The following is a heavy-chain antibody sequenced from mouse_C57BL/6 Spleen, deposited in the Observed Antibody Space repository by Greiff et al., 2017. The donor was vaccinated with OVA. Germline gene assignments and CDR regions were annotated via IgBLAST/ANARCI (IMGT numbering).Heavy chain of an antibody. CDR1: GYTFTSYW. Sequence: QVQLQQPGAELVKPGASVKMSCKASGYTFTSYWITWVKQRPGQGLEWIGDIYPGSGSTNYNEKFKSKATLTVDTSSSTAYMQLISLTSEDSAVSYGARFDYDTDYYAMDYWGQGTSVTVSS. CDR2: IYPGSGST. D-gene: IGHD2-4*01. J-gene: IGHJ4*01. CDR3: ARFDYDTDYYAMDY. V-gene: IGHV1-55*01.